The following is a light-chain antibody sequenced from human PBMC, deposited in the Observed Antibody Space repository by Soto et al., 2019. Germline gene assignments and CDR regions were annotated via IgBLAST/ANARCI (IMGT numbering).Light chain of an antibody. V-gene: IGLV2-14*01. Sequence: QSALTQPASVSGSPGQSIAISCTGTFSDVGGYDYVSWYQQHPDKAPKLMIYEGTKRPSGVSSRFSGSKSGNTASLTISGLQPEDEADYYCSSHTGGSTRVFGSGTKVTVL. CDR1: FSDVGGYDY. CDR3: SSHTGGSTRV. CDR2: EGT. J-gene: IGLJ1*01.